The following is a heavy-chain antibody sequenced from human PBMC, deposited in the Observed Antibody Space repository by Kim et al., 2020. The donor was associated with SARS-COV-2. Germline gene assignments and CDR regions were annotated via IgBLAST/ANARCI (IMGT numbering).Heavy chain of an antibody. Sequence: SETLSLTCTVSGGSISSGGYYWSWIRQHPGKGLEWIGYIYYSGTTYYNPSLKSRGIISVDTSKNQFSLKVSSVTGADTAVYYCARGGIRRQWLIQGAYYFYGMDVWGQGTTVTVSS. CDR3: ARGGIRRQWLIQGAYYFYGMDV. D-gene: IGHD5-12*01. CDR2: IYYSGTT. V-gene: IGHV4-31*03. J-gene: IGHJ6*02. CDR1: GGSISSGGYY.